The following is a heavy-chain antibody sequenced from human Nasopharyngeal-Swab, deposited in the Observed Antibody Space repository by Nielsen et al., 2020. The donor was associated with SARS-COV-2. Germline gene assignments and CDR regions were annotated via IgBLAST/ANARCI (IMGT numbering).Heavy chain of an antibody. D-gene: IGHD2-2*01. CDR3: ARRGRCSGSSCDMDV. Sequence: ASVKVSCKASGYTFNNYSIHWVRQAPGQGLEWMGLINPGSGGTTYAQTFQGRVTMTRDTSTSTVFMDLSSLRSEDTAVYYCARRGRCSGSSCDMDVWGQGTTVTVSS. J-gene: IGHJ6*02. CDR2: INPGSGGT. V-gene: IGHV1-46*02. CDR1: GYTFNNYS.